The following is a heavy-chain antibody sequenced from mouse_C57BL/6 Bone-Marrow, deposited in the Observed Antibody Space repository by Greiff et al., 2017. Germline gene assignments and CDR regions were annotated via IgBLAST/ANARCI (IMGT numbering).Heavy chain of an antibody. D-gene: IGHD2-12*01. J-gene: IGHJ1*03. CDR2: LDPENGDT. Sequence: DVKLQESAAEPVRPGASVQLSCTASGFNIKDDYLHWVMQRPDQVLARIGWLDPENGDTVSASKFQGKATMTADTSSNTAYLQLSSLTSEDTAVYYCTAYSFYWYFDVWGTGTTVTVSS. CDR3: TAYSFYWYFDV. V-gene: IGHV14-4*01. CDR1: GFNIKDDY.